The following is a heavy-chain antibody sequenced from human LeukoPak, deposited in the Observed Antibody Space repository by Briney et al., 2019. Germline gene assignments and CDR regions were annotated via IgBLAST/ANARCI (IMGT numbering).Heavy chain of an antibody. J-gene: IGHJ5*02. V-gene: IGHV1-2*02. CDR3: AREVESSGYSNWFDP. CDR2: INPNSGGT. D-gene: IGHD3-22*01. CDR1: GYTFTGYY. Sequence: ASVEVSCKASGYTFTGYYMHWVRQAPGQGLEWMGWINPNSGGTNYAQKFQGRVTMTRDTSISTAYMELSRLRSDDTAVYYCAREVESSGYSNWFDPWGQGTLVTVSS.